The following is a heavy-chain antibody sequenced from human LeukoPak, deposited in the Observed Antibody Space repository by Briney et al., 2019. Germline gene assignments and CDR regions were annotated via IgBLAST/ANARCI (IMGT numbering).Heavy chain of an antibody. V-gene: IGHV1-24*01. D-gene: IGHD3-22*01. CDR2: FDPEDGET. Sequence: ASVKVSCKVSGYTLTELSMHWVRQAPGKGLEWMGGFDPEDGETIYAQNFQGRVTMTEDTSTDTAYMKLSSLRSEDTAVYYCDTPAHDSSGYYLIGAFDIWGQGTMVTVSS. J-gene: IGHJ3*02. CDR3: DTPAHDSSGYYLIGAFDI. CDR1: GYTLTELS.